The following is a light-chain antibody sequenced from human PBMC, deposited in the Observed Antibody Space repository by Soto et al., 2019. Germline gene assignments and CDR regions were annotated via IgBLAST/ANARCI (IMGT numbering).Light chain of an antibody. J-gene: IGLJ2*01. Sequence: QSALTQPASVSGSPGQSITISCAGTSSDVGGYNSVSWYQHHPGKAPKLMVYDVRDRPSGVSNRFSGSKSGNTASLTISGLQAEDEADYYRSSYTSGNTFVFGGGTKLTVL. V-gene: IGLV2-14*01. CDR3: SSYTSGNTFV. CDR1: SSDVGGYNS. CDR2: DVR.